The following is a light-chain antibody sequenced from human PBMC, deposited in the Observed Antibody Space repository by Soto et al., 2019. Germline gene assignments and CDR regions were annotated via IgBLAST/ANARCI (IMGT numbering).Light chain of an antibody. CDR3: QQRSNWPWT. CDR2: DAF. J-gene: IGKJ1*01. CDR1: QSVSSY. V-gene: IGKV3-11*01. Sequence: DIVLTQSRATLSLSPGERATLSCRASQSVSSYLAWYQQKPGQAPRLLIYDAFNRATGIPARFSGSGSGTDFTLTISSLEPEDFAVYYCQQRSNWPWTFGQGTKVEIK.